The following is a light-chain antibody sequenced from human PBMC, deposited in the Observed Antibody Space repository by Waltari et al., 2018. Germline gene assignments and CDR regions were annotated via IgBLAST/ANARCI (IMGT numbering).Light chain of an antibody. J-gene: IGLJ3*02. CDR3: SSYTITYTRV. CDR2: HVT. Sequence: QSALTQPASVSGSPGQSITISCTGTSSDIGANNYVSWYRQHPGKAPKLILYHVTTRPSGASNRFSGSKSGNTASLTISGLQAEDEADYFCSSYTITYTRVFGGGTKLTVL. V-gene: IGLV2-14*01. CDR1: SSDIGANNY.